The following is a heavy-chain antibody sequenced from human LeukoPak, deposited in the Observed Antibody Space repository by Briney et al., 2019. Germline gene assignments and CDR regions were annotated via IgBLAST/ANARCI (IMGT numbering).Heavy chain of an antibody. CDR1: GYTFSGYY. V-gene: IGHV1-2*02. D-gene: IGHD6-19*01. CDR3: ASPRLVPLDAFDL. Sequence: AASVKVSCKAPGYTFSGYYMHWVRQTPGQGVEWMGWINPNSGGTNYAQKFQGRVTMTRDTSISTAYMELSRLRADDTAVYYCASPRLVPLDAFDLWGQGTMVTVSS. CDR2: INPNSGGT. J-gene: IGHJ3*01.